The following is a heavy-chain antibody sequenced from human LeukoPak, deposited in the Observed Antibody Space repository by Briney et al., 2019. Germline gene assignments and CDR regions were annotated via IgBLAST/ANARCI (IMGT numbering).Heavy chain of an antibody. CDR1: GFTFSSYW. Sequence: GSLRLSCAASGFTFSSYWMSWIRQPPGKGLEWIGEINHSGSANYNPSLKSRVTILLDTSKNQFSLNLSSVTAADTAVYYCARRPRGVIIKTWFDSWGQGTLVTVSS. V-gene: IGHV4-34*01. CDR2: INHSGSA. D-gene: IGHD3-10*01. CDR3: ARRPRGVIIKTWFDS. J-gene: IGHJ5*01.